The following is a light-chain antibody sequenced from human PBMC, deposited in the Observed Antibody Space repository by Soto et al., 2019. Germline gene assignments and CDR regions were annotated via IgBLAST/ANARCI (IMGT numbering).Light chain of an antibody. Sequence: DIVMTQSPLSLPVTPGEPASISCRSSQSLLHSNGYNYLDWYLQKPGQSPQLLIFLGSNRASGVPDRFSGSVSGTDFTLKINRVEAGDFGVYYCMQGLQTPQTFGQGTKVEIK. CDR3: MQGLQTPQT. CDR1: QSLLHSNGYNY. J-gene: IGKJ1*01. V-gene: IGKV2-28*01. CDR2: LGS.